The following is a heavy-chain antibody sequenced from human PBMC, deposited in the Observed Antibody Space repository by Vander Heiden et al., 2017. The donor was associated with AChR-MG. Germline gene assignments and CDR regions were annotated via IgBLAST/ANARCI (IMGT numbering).Heavy chain of an antibody. Sequence: QVQLVQSGAEVKKPGASVKVSCKASGYTFRTYAIHWVRQAPGQRLEWMGWINAGNGNTKYSQKFQGRVTITRDTSASTVYMELSSLRSEDTAVYYCARDFSSTGWYIRFGYWGQGTLVTVSS. CDR3: ARDFSSTGWYIRFGY. J-gene: IGHJ4*02. CDR1: GYTFRTYA. V-gene: IGHV1-3*01. D-gene: IGHD6-19*01. CDR2: INAGNGNT.